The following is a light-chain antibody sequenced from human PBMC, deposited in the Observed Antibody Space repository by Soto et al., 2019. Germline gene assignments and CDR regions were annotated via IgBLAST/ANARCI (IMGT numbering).Light chain of an antibody. CDR2: KAS. J-gene: IGKJ1*01. CDR1: QSISSW. V-gene: IGKV1-5*03. CDR3: QQYNNYPWT. Sequence: DIQMTQSPSTLSASVGDRVTINCRATQSISSWLAWYQQKPGKAPKLLIYKASSLESGVPSRFSGSESGTEFTLTISSLQPDDFATYYCQQYNNYPWTFGQGTKVEIK.